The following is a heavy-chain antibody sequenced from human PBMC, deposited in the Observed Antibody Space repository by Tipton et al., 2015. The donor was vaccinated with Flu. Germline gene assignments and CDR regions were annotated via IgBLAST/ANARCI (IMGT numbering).Heavy chain of an antibody. V-gene: IGHV4-31*03. J-gene: IGHJ6*02. CDR1: GGSISSGGYY. CDR2: IHYSGST. Sequence: TLSLTCTVSGGSISSGGYYWSWIRQHPGKGLEWIGYIHYSGSTYYNPSLKSRVTISVDTSKNQFSLKLSSVTAADTAVYYCARDGYSSGWSPYYYSGMDVWGQGPTVPVSS. D-gene: IGHD6-19*01. CDR3: ARDGYSSGWSPYYYSGMDV.